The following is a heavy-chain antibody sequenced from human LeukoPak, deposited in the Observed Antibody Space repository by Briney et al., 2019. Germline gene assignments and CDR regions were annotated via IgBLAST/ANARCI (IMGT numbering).Heavy chain of an antibody. CDR3: ALGVVVISGYYFDY. D-gene: IGHD3-22*01. V-gene: IGHV3-48*03. CDR1: GFTFSSYE. J-gene: IGHJ4*02. Sequence: GGSLRLSCAASGFTFSSYEMNWVRQAPGKGLEWVSYISSSGSTIYYADSVKGRFTISRDNAKNSLYLQMNSLRAEDTAVYCCALGVVVISGYYFDYWGQGTLVTVSS. CDR2: ISSSGSTI.